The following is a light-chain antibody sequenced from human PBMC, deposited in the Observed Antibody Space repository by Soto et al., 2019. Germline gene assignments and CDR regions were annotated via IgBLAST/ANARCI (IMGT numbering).Light chain of an antibody. CDR1: QSIRTF. J-gene: IGKJ1*01. CDR2: DAS. CDR3: QQRDNWPQT. Sequence: TQSPSTLSASVGDRVTITCRASQSIRTFLAWYQHRPGQAPRLLIYDASDRATGIPARFSGSGSGTDFTLTISSLEPEDSAFYYCQQRDNWPQTFGQGTKVDIK. V-gene: IGKV3-11*01.